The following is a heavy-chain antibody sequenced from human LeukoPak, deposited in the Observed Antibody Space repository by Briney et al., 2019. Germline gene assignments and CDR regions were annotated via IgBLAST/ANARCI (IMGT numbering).Heavy chain of an antibody. Sequence: PSETLSLTCAVSGGSISSYYWSWIRQPPGKGLEWIGYIYYSGSTNYNPSLKSRVTISVDTSKNQFSLKLSSVTAADTAVYYCARTGGNYYYYYYMDVWGKGTTVTISS. CDR1: GGSISSYY. D-gene: IGHD4-23*01. J-gene: IGHJ6*03. CDR2: IYYSGST. V-gene: IGHV4-59*01. CDR3: ARTGGNYYYYYYMDV.